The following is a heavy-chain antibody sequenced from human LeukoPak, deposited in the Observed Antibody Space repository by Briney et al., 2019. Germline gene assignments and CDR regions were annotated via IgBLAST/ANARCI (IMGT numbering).Heavy chain of an antibody. V-gene: IGHV1-46*01. J-gene: IGHJ6*03. CDR1: GYTFTGYY. Sequence: ASVKVSCKASGYTFTGYYMHWVRQAPGQGLEWMGIIKPFGGGTSYAQKFQGRVTMTADTSTSTVYMELSSLRSEDTAVYFCARDGLIRGRYGGDYYYYYMDVWGKGTTVTISS. D-gene: IGHD3-16*01. CDR3: ARDGLIRGRYGGDYYYYYMDV. CDR2: IKPFGGGT.